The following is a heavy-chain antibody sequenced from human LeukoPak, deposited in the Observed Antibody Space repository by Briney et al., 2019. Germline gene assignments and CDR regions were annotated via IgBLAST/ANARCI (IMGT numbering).Heavy chain of an antibody. Sequence: SETLSLTCTVSGGSISSSSYYWGWIRQPPGKGLEWIGSIYYSGSTYYNPSLKSRVTISVDTSKNQFSLKLSSVTAADTAVYYCARDIVGATGADAFDIWGQGTMVTVSS. CDR1: GGSISSSSYY. V-gene: IGHV4-39*07. CDR2: IYYSGST. J-gene: IGHJ3*02. CDR3: ARDIVGATGADAFDI. D-gene: IGHD1-26*01.